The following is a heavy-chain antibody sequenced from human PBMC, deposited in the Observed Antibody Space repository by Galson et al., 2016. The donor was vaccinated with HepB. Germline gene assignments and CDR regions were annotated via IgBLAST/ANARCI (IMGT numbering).Heavy chain of an antibody. J-gene: IGHJ5*01. CDR2: IWYDGTSK. CDR3: AKVATPNRNYENWFDS. V-gene: IGHV3-33*06. D-gene: IGHD4-11*01. Sequence: SLRLSCAASGFTFSNFAMHWVRQAPGKGLEWVAVIWYDGTSKYYVDSVKGRFTISRDNSKNTLNLQMNSLRAEDTAVYYCAKVATPNRNYENWFDSWGQGTLFTVSS. CDR1: GFTFSNFA.